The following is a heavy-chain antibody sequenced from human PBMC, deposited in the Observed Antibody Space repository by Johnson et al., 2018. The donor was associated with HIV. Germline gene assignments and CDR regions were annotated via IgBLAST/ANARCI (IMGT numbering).Heavy chain of an antibody. CDR2: IDWTGANA. D-gene: IGHD5-18*01. CDR1: GFMFDDYA. CDR3: ARLPSGYSRDAFDI. V-gene: IGHV3-20*04. Sequence: EVQLVESGGGVERPGESLRLSCVGSGFMFDDYAMSWVRQVPGKGLEWVSGIDWTGANAGYADSVKGRFTIFRDNAKNSLYIQMNSLRAEDTALYYCARLPSGYSRDAFDIWGQGTMVTVSS. J-gene: IGHJ3*02.